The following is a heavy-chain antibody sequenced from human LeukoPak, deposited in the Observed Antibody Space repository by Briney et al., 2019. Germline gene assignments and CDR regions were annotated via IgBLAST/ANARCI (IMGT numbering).Heavy chain of an antibody. CDR1: GYTFTSYG. V-gene: IGHV1-18*01. J-gene: IGHJ4*02. Sequence: ASVKVSCKASGYTFTSYGIIWVRQAPGQGLEWMGWISANNGNTNYAQNLQGRVSMTTDTSTSTAYMELRSLRSDDTAVYYCARDEDTDISTGYERFDYWGQGTLVTVSS. CDR3: ARDEDTDISTGYERFDY. CDR2: ISANNGNT. D-gene: IGHD3-9*01.